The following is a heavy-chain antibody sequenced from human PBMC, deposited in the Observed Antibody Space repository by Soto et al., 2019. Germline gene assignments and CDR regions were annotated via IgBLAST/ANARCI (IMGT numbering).Heavy chain of an antibody. CDR2: IDPSDSYT. D-gene: IGHD6-13*01. Sequence: ESLKLSFKGCGYSFASYWIIWVRQMPGKGLEWMGRIDPSDSYTNYSPSFQGHVTISADKSISTAYLQWSSLKASDTAMYYCARHGRVVAAAKYYYYGMDVWGQGTTVTVSS. J-gene: IGHJ6*02. V-gene: IGHV5-10-1*01. CDR3: ARHGRVVAAAKYYYYGMDV. CDR1: GYSFASYW.